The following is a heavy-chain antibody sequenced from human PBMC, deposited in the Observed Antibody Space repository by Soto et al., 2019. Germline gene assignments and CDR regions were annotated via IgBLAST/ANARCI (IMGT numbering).Heavy chain of an antibody. J-gene: IGHJ5*02. CDR1: GFTFSSYG. D-gene: IGHD5-12*01. Sequence: GGSLRLSCAASGFTFSSYGIHWVRQAPGKGLEWVAVIWYDGSNKYYADSVKGRFTISRDNSKNTLYLQMNSLRAEDTAVYYCARGPRGYSGYESPSTWFDPWGQGTLVTVSS. CDR3: ARGPRGYSGYESPSTWFDP. CDR2: IWYDGSNK. V-gene: IGHV3-33*01.